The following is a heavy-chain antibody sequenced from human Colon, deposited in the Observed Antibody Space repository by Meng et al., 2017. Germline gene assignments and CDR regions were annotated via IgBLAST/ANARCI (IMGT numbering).Heavy chain of an antibody. D-gene: IGHD1-14*01. CDR1: GDNCSNYA. Sequence: VQAGGGVKTPGALVNVSCKACGDNCSNYAIQWVREPPGQRLEWMGWIDVDNSNAQYSKKFQGRVTISRDTSATTVYMELWSLAPEATAMYYCARVNLGDDWFDPWGQGTLVTVSS. CDR2: IDVDNSNA. J-gene: IGHJ5*02. V-gene: IGHV1-3*01. CDR3: ARVNLGDDWFDP.